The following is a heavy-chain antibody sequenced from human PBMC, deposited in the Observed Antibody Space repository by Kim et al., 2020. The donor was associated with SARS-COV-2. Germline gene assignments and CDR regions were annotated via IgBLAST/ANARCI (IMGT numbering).Heavy chain of an antibody. CDR2: IYYSGST. CDR3: ASGPHFWSGYYTGNWFDP. CDR1: GGSISSSSYY. D-gene: IGHD3-3*02. V-gene: IGHV4-39*01. J-gene: IGHJ5*02. Sequence: SETLSLTCTVSGGSISSSSYYWGWIRQPPGKGLEWIGSIYYSGSTYYNPSLKSRVTISVDTSKNQFSLKLSSVTAADTAVYYCASGPHFWSGYYTGNWFDPWGQGTLVTVSS.